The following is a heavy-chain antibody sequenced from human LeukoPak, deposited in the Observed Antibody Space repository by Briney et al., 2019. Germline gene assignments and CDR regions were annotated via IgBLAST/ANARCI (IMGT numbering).Heavy chain of an antibody. V-gene: IGHV3-23*01. D-gene: IGHD6-19*01. CDR3: GNEGAVAGKDFDY. CDR1: GFTFSSYA. CDR2: ISGSGGST. J-gene: IGHJ4*02. Sequence: QPGGSLRLSCAASGFTFSSYAMSWVRQAPGKGLEWVSAISGSGGSTYYADSVKGRFTISRDNSKNMLYLQMNSLRAEDTAVYYCGNEGAVAGKDFDYWGQGTLVTVSS.